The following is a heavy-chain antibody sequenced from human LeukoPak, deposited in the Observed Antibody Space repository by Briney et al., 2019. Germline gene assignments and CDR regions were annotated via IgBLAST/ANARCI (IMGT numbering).Heavy chain of an antibody. CDR3: ARSYDSRGYFYYGMDV. CDR2: IYYSGST. J-gene: IGHJ6*02. V-gene: IGHV4-59*01. D-gene: IGHD3-22*01. Sequence: SETLSLTCTVSGGSISSYYWSWIRQPPGKGLQWIGYIYYSGSTDYNPSLKGRVTISVDTSKNQFSLKLSSVTTADTAVYFCARSYDSRGYFYYGMDVWGQGTTVTVSS. CDR1: GGSISSYY.